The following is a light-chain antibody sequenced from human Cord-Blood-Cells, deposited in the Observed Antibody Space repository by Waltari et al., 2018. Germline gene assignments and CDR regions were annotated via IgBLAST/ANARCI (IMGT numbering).Light chain of an antibody. CDR2: AAS. V-gene: IGKV1-39*01. Sequence: DIQMTQSPSSLSASVGDRVTITCRASQSISSYLNWYPQKPGKAPKLLIYAASSLQSGVPSRFSGSGSGTDFTLTISSLQPEDFATYYCQQSYSTPWKFGQGTKVEIK. CDR3: QQSYSTPWK. CDR1: QSISSY. J-gene: IGKJ1*01.